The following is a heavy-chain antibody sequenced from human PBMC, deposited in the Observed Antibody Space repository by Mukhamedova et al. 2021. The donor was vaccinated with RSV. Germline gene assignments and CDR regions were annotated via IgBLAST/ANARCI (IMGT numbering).Heavy chain of an antibody. CDR2: IDPTDSYT. Sequence: WITWVRQMPGKGLEWMGRIDPTDSYTNYSPSFQGHVTLSTNRSTGTAYLQWSSLKPSDTAIYYCARHGGATMIHAWFDRWGQGTLVTVSS. CDR1: W. V-gene: IGHV5-10-1*01. D-gene: IGHD3-22*01. CDR3: ARHGGATMIHAWFDR. J-gene: IGHJ5*02.